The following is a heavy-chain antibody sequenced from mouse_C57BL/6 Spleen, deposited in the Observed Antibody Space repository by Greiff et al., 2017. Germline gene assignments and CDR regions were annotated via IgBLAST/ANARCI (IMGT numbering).Heavy chain of an antibody. J-gene: IGHJ4*01. Sequence: QVQLQQPGAELVRPGSSVKLSCKASGYTFTSYWMHWVKQRPIQGLEWIGNIDPSDSETHYNQKFKDKATLTVDKSSSTAYMQLSSLTAEDSAVYYCARGYYGSSYYAIDYWGQGTSGTVSS. CDR1: GYTFTSYW. V-gene: IGHV1-52*01. D-gene: IGHD1-1*01. CDR2: IDPSDSET. CDR3: ARGYYGSSYYAIDY.